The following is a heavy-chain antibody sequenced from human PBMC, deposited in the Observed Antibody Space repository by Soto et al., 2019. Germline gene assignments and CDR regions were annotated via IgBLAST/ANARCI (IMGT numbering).Heavy chain of an antibody. CDR3: ARAYGAGSFDF. D-gene: IGHD3-10*01. CDR1: GYTFRSYD. J-gene: IGHJ5*01. V-gene: IGHV1-8*01. CDR2: VNPNTGNT. Sequence: QVQLVQSGAEVKRRGASVKVSCTGSGYTFRSYDIHWVRQATGQGLEWMGWVNPNTGNTGYAQKFQGRVTMTRDMSKSSAYMEVNSLTSEDPAIYYCARAYGAGSFDFWGQGNLVSVSS.